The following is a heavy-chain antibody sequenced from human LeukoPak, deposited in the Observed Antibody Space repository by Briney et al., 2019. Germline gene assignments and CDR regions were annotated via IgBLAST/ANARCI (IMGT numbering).Heavy chain of an antibody. D-gene: IGHD5-18*01. Sequence: GASVKVSCKASGYIFTGYGINWVRQAPGQGLEWMGWISAYNGNTNYAQKLQGRVAMTRDMSTSTVYMELSSLRSEDTAVYYCARAGLQSGYSYGYPFDYWGQGTLVTVSS. V-gene: IGHV1-18*01. CDR1: GYIFTGYG. CDR2: ISAYNGNT. CDR3: ARAGLQSGYSYGYPFDY. J-gene: IGHJ4*02.